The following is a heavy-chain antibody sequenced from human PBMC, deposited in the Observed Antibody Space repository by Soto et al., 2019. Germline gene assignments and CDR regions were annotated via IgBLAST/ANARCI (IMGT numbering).Heavy chain of an antibody. CDR1: GFTFSSYW. V-gene: IGHV3-7*05. CDR3: ARVDVSGYDQTPTYFDY. CDR2: IKQDGSGK. Sequence: EVQLVESGGGLVQPGGSLRLSCAASGFTFSSYWMSWVRQAPGKGLEWVANIKQDGSGKYYVDSVKGRFTISRDNAKNSLYLQMNSLRAEDTAVYYCARVDVSGYDQTPTYFDYWGQGTLVTVSS. J-gene: IGHJ4*02. D-gene: IGHD5-12*01.